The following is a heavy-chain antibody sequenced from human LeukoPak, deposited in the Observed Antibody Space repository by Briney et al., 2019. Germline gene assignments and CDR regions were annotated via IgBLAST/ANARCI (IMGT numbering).Heavy chain of an antibody. Sequence: ASVKVSCKASGYTFTAYYIHWVRQAPGQGLEWMGGIIPIFGTANYAQKFQGRVTITADESTSTAYMELSNLRSEDTAVYYCARGYCTNGVCYTRPGYYFDYWGQEPWSPSPQ. CDR2: IIPIFGTA. CDR3: ARGYCTNGVCYTRPGYYFDY. D-gene: IGHD2-8*01. V-gene: IGHV1-69*13. CDR1: GYTFTAYY. J-gene: IGHJ4*01.